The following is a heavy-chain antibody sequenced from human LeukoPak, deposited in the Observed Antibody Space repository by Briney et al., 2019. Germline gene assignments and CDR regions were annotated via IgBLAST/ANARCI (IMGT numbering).Heavy chain of an antibody. CDR2: IYYSGST. V-gene: IGHV4-59*01. CDR3: ARGGALGAFDI. J-gene: IGHJ3*02. CDR1: GGSISSYY. Sequence: SETPSLTCTVSGGSISSYYWSWIRQPPGKGLEWIGYIYYSGSTNYNPSLKSRVTISVDTSKNQFSLKLSSVTAADTAVYYCARGGALGAFDIWGQGTMVTVSS. D-gene: IGHD4/OR15-4a*01.